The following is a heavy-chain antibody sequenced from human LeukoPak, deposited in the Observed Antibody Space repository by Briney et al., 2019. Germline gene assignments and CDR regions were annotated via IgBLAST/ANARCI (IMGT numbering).Heavy chain of an antibody. Sequence: GASVKVSCKASADTFSNYDINWVRQATGQGFEWMGWLSPTSSRAGSAQKFQGRVTFTRDTSISTVYMELSSLTSEDTAVYYCARARYSSSFYWGPYFDYWGQGTLVTASS. CDR2: LSPTSSRA. CDR3: ARARYSSSFYWGPYFDY. J-gene: IGHJ4*02. D-gene: IGHD6-6*01. V-gene: IGHV1-8*03. CDR1: ADTFSNYD.